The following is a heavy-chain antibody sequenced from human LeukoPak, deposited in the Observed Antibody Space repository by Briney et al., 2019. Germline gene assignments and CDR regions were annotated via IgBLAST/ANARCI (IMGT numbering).Heavy chain of an antibody. J-gene: IGHJ3*02. D-gene: IGHD5-24*01. V-gene: IGHV4-59*01. Sequence: SETLSLTCTVSGGSISSYYWSWIRQPPGKGLEWIGYIYYSGSTNYNPSLKSRVTISVDTSKNQFSLKLSSVTAADTAVYYCARVRGPLDGIPWAFDIWGQGTMVTVSS. CDR2: IYYSGST. CDR1: GGSISSYY. CDR3: ARVRGPLDGIPWAFDI.